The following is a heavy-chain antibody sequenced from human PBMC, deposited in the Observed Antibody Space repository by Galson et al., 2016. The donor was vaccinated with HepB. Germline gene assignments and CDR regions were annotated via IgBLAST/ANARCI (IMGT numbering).Heavy chain of an antibody. CDR3: ATVGIGGAFNM. D-gene: IGHD3-16*01. Sequence: SVKVSCKVSGYTLTELSIHWVRQAPGKGLEWMGGFHPEDGETVYAQKFRGRVTMTEDTSIDTADMELSSLRSEDTAVYYCATVGIGGAFNMWGQGTRVTVSS. V-gene: IGHV1-24*01. J-gene: IGHJ3*02. CDR1: GYTLTELS. CDR2: FHPEDGET.